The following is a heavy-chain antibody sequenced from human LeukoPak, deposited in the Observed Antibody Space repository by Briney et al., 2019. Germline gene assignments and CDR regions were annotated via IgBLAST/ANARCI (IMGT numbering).Heavy chain of an antibody. D-gene: IGHD5-12*01. V-gene: IGHV4-34*01. Sequence: SETLSLTCAVYGGPFSGYYWSWIRQPPGKGLEWIGEINHSGSTNYNPSLKSRVTISVDTSKNQFSLKLSSVTAADTAVYYCARREVATISANFDYWGQGTLVTVSS. CDR1: GGPFSGYY. J-gene: IGHJ4*02. CDR3: ARREVATISANFDY. CDR2: INHSGST.